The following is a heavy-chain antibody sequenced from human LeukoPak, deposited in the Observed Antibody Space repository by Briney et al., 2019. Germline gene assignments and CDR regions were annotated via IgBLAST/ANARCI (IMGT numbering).Heavy chain of an antibody. V-gene: IGHV3-15*01. D-gene: IGHD4-17*01. Sequence: GGSLRLSCAASGLTFSNAWMSWVRQAPGKGLEWVGRIKSKTDFGTIDYAAPVNGGFTISRDDSKNTLYLQMNSLKTEDTAVYYCTTGTVGGYFDYWGQGTLVTVSS. CDR3: TTGTVGGYFDY. CDR2: IKSKTDFGTI. CDR1: GLTFSNAW. J-gene: IGHJ4*02.